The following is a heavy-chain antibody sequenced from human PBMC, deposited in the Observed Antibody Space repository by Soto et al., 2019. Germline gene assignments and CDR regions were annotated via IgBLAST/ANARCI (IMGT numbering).Heavy chain of an antibody. CDR2: FDPEDGET. V-gene: IGHV1-24*01. D-gene: IGHD6-19*01. CDR1: GYTLTELS. J-gene: IGHJ4*02. CDR3: AASGPQWLAFDY. Sequence: ASVKVSCKVSGYTLTELSMHWVRQAPGKGLEWTGGFDPEDGETIYAQKFQGRVTMTEDTSTDTAYMELSSLRSEDTAVYYCAASGPQWLAFDYWGQGTLVTVSS.